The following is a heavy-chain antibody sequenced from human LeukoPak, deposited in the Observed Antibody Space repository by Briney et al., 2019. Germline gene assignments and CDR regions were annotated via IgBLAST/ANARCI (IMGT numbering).Heavy chain of an antibody. CDR1: AGSINSDNHY. CDR2: IYYSGTT. D-gene: IGHD1-1*01. J-gene: IGHJ5*02. CDR3: ARNDQEGYESRYRCWFDP. Sequence: SETLSLTCTVSAGSINSDNHYWGWIRQPPGKRLEGIGSIYYSGTTYYNPSLKSRVTISVDTSKNQFSLNLSSVTAADTAVYYCARNDQEGYESRYRCWFDPWGPGTLVTVSS. V-gene: IGHV4-39*01.